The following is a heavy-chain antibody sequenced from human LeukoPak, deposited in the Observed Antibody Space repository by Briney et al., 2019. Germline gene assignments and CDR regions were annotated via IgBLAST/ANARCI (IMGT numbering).Heavy chain of an antibody. CDR3: ARGSSVAADLGDY. CDR1: GFTFSSYS. J-gene: IGHJ4*02. V-gene: IGHV3-21*01. D-gene: IGHD6-19*01. CDR2: ISSSSSYI. Sequence: GGSLRLSCAASGFTFSSYSMNWVRQAPGKGLEWVSSISSSSSYIYYADSVKDRFTISRDNAKNSLYLQMNSLRAEDTAVYYCARGSSVAADLGDYWGQGTQVTVSS.